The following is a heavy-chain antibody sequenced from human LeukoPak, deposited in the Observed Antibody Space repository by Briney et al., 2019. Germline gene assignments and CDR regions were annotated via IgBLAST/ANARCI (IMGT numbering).Heavy chain of an antibody. Sequence: GGSLRFSCAASGFTFNTYAMSWVRQAPGKGLEWVSAISSSGGSTFHADSVKGRFTISRDNSKNTLYLQMNSLKAEDTAVYYCAKGWTSSKYDSWGQGTLVTVSS. D-gene: IGHD3/OR15-3a*01. CDR3: AKGWTSSKYDS. J-gene: IGHJ4*02. V-gene: IGHV3-23*01. CDR1: GFTFNTYA. CDR2: ISSSGGST.